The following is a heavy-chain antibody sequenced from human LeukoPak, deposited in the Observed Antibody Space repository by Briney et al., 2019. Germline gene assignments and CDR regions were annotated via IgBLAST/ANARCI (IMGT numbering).Heavy chain of an antibody. CDR2: INHSGST. CDR1: GGSFSGYY. J-gene: IGHJ4*02. D-gene: IGHD6-19*01. V-gene: IGHV4-34*01. Sequence: SETLSLTCAVYGGSFSGYYWSWIRQPPGKGLEWIGEINHSGSTNYNPSLKSRVIISVDTSKNQFSLKLSSVTAADTAVYYCARYSSPDYWGQGTLVTVSS. CDR3: ARYSSPDY.